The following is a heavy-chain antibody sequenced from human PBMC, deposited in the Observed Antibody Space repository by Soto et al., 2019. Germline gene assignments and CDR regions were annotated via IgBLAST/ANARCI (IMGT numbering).Heavy chain of an antibody. CDR2: IYHSGNT. J-gene: IGHJ3*01. CDR1: GYSISSGYY. CDR3: ARKAMRGGAFDF. V-gene: IGHV4-38-2*01. D-gene: IGHD3-16*01. Sequence: QVQLQESGPGLVKPSETLSLTCSVSGYSISSGYYWGWIRQPPGKGLEWIGNIYHSGNTYYNPSLNGRVTISVDTSKNQFSLILNSVTAADTAIYFCARKAMRGGAFDFWGQGTLVTVSS.